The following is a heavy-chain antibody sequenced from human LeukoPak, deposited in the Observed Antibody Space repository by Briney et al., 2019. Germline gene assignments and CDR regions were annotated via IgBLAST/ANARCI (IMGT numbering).Heavy chain of an antibody. CDR2: ILASGSPT. CDR1: GFNFNSYT. V-gene: IGHV3-23*01. J-gene: IGHJ4*01. CDR3: AKDIRTTAARQGFDD. Sequence: GGSLRLSCAASGFNFNSYTMNWVRQAPGKGLQWVANILASGSPTYYADSVKGRFIISRDNSKNTVYLQMNSLRVEDTAIDYCAKDIRTTAARQGFDDWGQGTLVTVSS. D-gene: IGHD6-6*01.